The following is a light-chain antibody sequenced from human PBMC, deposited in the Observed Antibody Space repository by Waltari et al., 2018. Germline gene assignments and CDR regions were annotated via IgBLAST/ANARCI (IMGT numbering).Light chain of an antibody. CDR3: SSYTSSRSLGGV. V-gene: IGLV2-14*03. CDR1: SSDVGSSNY. J-gene: IGLJ3*02. CDR2: DVT. Sequence: QSALTQPASLSGSPGQSITISCTGTSSDVGSSNYVSWYQQHPGKAPKLIIYDVTKRPSGVSVRFSGSKSGNTGSLTISGLQAEDEADYYCSSYTSSRSLGGVFGGGTKLTVL.